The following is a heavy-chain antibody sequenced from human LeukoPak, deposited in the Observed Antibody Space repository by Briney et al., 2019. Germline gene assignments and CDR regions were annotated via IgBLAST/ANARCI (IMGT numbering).Heavy chain of an antibody. D-gene: IGHD2-8*01. CDR1: GYSFTSYW. CDR2: IYPADSDT. Sequence: GESLKISCKGSGYSFTSYWIGWVRQMPGKVLEWMGIIYPADSDTRYSPSFQGQVTISADKSISTAYLQWSSLKASDTAMYYCARHGAGYCTNGVCRHFDYWGQGTLVTVSS. CDR3: ARHGAGYCTNGVCRHFDY. V-gene: IGHV5-51*01. J-gene: IGHJ4*02.